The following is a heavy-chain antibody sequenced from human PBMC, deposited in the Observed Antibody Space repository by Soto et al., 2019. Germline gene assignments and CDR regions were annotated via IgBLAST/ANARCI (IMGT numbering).Heavy chain of an antibody. D-gene: IGHD7-27*01. CDR2: MSSNSGNT. CDR1: GYTFTSYD. V-gene: IGHV1-8*01. J-gene: IGHJ4*02. Sequence: QVQLVQSGAEVKEPGASVKVSCKASGYTFTSYDINWVRQATGQGPEWMGWMSSNSGNTGYAQKFQGRVTMTRNTHISKAYMELSSRRSEDTAVYYCARGPPKWGFDYWGQGVLVTVSS. CDR3: ARGPPKWGFDY.